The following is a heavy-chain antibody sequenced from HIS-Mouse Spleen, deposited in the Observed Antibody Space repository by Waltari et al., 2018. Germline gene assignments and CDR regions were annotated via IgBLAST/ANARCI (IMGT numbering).Heavy chain of an antibody. CDR3: AREIPYSSSWYDWYFDL. J-gene: IGHJ2*01. Sequence: QLQLQESGPGLVKPSETLSLTCTVSGGSISSSCYYWRRIRQPPGKGLEWIGSIYYSGSTYYNPSLKSRVTISVDTSKNQFSLKLSSVTAADTAVYYCAREIPYSSSWYDWYFDLWGRGTLVTVSS. CDR2: IYYSGST. D-gene: IGHD6-13*01. V-gene: IGHV4-39*07. CDR1: GGSISSSCYY.